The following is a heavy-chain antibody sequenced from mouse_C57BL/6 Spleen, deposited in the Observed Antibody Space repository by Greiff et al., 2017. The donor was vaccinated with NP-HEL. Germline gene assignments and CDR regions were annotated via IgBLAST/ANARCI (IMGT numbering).Heavy chain of an antibody. CDR3: ARWGWDSSYWYFDV. CDR2: IDPSDSET. Sequence: QVQLQQPGAELVRPGSSVKLSCKASGYTFTSYWMHWVKQRPIQGLEWIGNIDPSDSETHYNQKFKDKATLTVDKSSSTAYMQLSSLTSEDSAVYYCARWGWDSSYWYFDVWGTGTTVTVSS. V-gene: IGHV1-52*01. D-gene: IGHD4-1*01. CDR1: GYTFTSYW. J-gene: IGHJ1*03.